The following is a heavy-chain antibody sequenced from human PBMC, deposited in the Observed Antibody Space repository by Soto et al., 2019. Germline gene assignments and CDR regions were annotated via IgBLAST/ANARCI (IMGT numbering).Heavy chain of an antibody. J-gene: IGHJ6*02. CDR1: GYSFTRYG. V-gene: IGHV1-18*01. D-gene: IGHD3-16*01. CDR3: AMVDVYVTPSPQDV. Sequence: ASVKVSCKASGYSFTRYGIAWARQAPGQGLEWMGWINTYNGNTNYAQNLQGRVTLTTDTSTSTAYMEMTSLRSNDTAIYYCAMVDVYVTPSPQDVWGQGTTVTVSS. CDR2: INTYNGNT.